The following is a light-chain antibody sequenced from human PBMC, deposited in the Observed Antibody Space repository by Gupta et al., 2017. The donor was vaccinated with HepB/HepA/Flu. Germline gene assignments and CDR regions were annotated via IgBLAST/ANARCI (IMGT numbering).Light chain of an antibody. V-gene: IGKV1-5*03. CDR3: QQYNGFSTWT. Sequence: DTQMTQSPSTLSACVGDRVTITCRASLSISTWLAWYQQKPGEAPKLLIYQASTLVSGVPSRFSGSGSGTQFTLTISGLQPDDFATYYCQQYNGFSTWTFGQGTKVEIK. CDR2: QAS. J-gene: IGKJ1*01. CDR1: LSISTW.